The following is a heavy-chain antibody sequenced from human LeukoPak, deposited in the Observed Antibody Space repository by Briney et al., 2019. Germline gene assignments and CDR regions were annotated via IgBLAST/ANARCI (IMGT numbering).Heavy chain of an antibody. CDR3: ARHRQYYYDSSGYDY. CDR1: GGSISSYY. Sequence: SETLSLTCTVSGGSISSYYWSWIRQPPGKGLEWIGYIYYSGSTNYNPSLKSRVTISVDTSKNQFSLKLSSVTAADTAVYYCARHRQYYYDSSGYDYWGQGTLVTVSS. D-gene: IGHD3-22*01. CDR2: IYYSGST. J-gene: IGHJ4*02. V-gene: IGHV4-59*08.